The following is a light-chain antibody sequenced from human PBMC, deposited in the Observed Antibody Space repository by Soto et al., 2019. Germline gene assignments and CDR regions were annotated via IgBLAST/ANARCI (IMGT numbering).Light chain of an antibody. Sequence: DVVMTQSPLSLPVTLGQPASISCRSSQSLLYSDGNTYLSWFQQRPGQSPRRLVYRVSIRDSGVPDRFSGSGSGTDFTLKISRVEAEDVGVYYCMQGTHWPPITFGQGTRLEIK. CDR2: RVS. J-gene: IGKJ5*01. CDR1: QSLLYSDGNTY. CDR3: MQGTHWPPIT. V-gene: IGKV2-30*01.